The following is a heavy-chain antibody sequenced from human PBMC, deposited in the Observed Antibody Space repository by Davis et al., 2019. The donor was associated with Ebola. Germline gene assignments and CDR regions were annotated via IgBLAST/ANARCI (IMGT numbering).Heavy chain of an antibody. Sequence: GSLRLSCAVYGGSFSGYYWSWIRQPPGKGLEWIGEINHSGSTNYNPSLKSRVTISVDTSKNQFSLKLSSVAAADTAVYYCARVRGYSGYRYYYGMDVWGQGTTVTVSS. V-gene: IGHV4-34*01. CDR2: INHSGST. CDR3: ARVRGYSGYRYYYGMDV. CDR1: GGSFSGYY. D-gene: IGHD5-12*01. J-gene: IGHJ6*02.